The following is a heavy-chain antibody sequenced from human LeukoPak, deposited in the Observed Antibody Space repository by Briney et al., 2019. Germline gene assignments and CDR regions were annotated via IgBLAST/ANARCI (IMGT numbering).Heavy chain of an antibody. CDR1: GGSISSSSYY. J-gene: IGHJ4*02. CDR2: IYYSGST. Sequence: SETLSLTCTVSGGSISSSSYYWGWIRQPPGKGLEWIGSIYYSGSTYYNPSLKSRVTISVDTSKNQFSLKLSSVTAADTAVYYCAMGGYGDYGIGFDYWGQGTLVTVSS. V-gene: IGHV4-39*01. CDR3: AMGGYGDYGIGFDY. D-gene: IGHD4-17*01.